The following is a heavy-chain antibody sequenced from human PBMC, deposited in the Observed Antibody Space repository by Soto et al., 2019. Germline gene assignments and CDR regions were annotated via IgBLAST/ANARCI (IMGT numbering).Heavy chain of an antibody. V-gene: IGHV3-9*01. D-gene: IGHD3-3*01. J-gene: IGHJ6*02. CDR2: ISWNSGSI. CDR3: AKTGGSGSVYYYHYGMDV. Sequence: HPGGSLRLSCAASGFTFDDYAMHWVRQAPGKGLEWVSGISWNSGSIGYADSVKGRFTISRDNAKNSLYLQMNSLRAEDTALYYCAKTGGSGSVYYYHYGMDVWGQGTTVTVSS. CDR1: GFTFDDYA.